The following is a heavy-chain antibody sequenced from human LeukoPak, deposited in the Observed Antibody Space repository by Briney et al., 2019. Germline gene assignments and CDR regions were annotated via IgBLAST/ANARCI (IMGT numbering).Heavy chain of an antibody. Sequence: GGSLRLSCAASGFTFSSYAMHWVRQAPGKGLEWVAVISYDGSNKYYADSVKGRFTISRDNSKNTLYLQMNSLRAEDTAVYYCARDAGNYIAVAGPDYYYYYGMDVWGQGTTVTVSS. CDR3: ARDAGNYIAVAGPDYYYYYGMDV. J-gene: IGHJ6*02. V-gene: IGHV3-30*14. CDR1: GFTFSSYA. D-gene: IGHD6-19*01. CDR2: ISYDGSNK.